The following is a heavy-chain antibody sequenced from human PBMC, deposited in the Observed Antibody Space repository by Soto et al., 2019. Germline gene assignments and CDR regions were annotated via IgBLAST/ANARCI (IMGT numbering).Heavy chain of an antibody. CDR3: ATSGGEILWFGEGYYGMDV. CDR2: INHSGST. Sequence: SETLSLTCAVYGGSFSGYYWSWIRQPPGKGLEWIGEINHSGSTNYNPSLKSRVTISVDTSKNQFSLKLSSVTAADTAVYYCATSGGEILWFGEGYYGMDVWGQGTTVTVSS. CDR1: GGSFSGYY. D-gene: IGHD3-10*01. V-gene: IGHV4-34*01. J-gene: IGHJ6*02.